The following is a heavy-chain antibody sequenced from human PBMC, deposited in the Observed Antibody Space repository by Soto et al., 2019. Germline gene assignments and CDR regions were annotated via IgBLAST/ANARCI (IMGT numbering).Heavy chain of an antibody. J-gene: IGHJ4*02. D-gene: IGHD3-10*01. CDR2: ISNDGSNE. CDR1: GFTFRWFG. V-gene: IGHV3-30*18. CDR3: AKGEVRGIIPSYFDY. Sequence: GGSLRLSCAGAGFTFRWFGMNWVRQAPGKGLEWVARISNDGSNEYYVDSVKGRFTIARDNSKNTLYLQMDSLRAEDTAVYYCAKGEVRGIIPSYFDYWGLGTLVTVSS.